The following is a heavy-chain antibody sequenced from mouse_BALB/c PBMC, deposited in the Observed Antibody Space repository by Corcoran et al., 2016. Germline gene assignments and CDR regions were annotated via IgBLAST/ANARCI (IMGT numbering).Heavy chain of an antibody. CDR1: GYTFSNYG. CDR2: INTYTGEP. Sequence: QIQWVQSVPKLKKPGETVKISCKASGYTFSNYGMIWVKQAPGKGLKWMGWINTYTGEPTYADDFKGRFAFSLETSASTAYLQINNLKNEDTATYFCAREPYAMDYWGQGTSVTVS. CDR3: AREPYAMDY. V-gene: IGHV9-3-1*01. J-gene: IGHJ4*01.